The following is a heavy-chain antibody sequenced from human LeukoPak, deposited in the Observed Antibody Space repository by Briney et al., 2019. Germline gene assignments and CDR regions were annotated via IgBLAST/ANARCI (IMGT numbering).Heavy chain of an antibody. CDR1: GYTFTAHY. J-gene: IGHJ4*02. CDR3: ARVSVAAGTYPSDS. Sequence: ASVKVSCKTSGYTFTAHYIHWVRQAPGQGLEWMGWINPNNGDTNYAQKFQGGVTMTRDTSISTAYMELSSLRSDDTAVYYCARVSVAAGTYPSDSWGQGTLVTVSS. V-gene: IGHV1-2*02. D-gene: IGHD2-15*01. CDR2: INPNNGDT.